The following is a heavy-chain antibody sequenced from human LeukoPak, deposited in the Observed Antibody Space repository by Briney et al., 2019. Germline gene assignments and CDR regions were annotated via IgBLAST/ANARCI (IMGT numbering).Heavy chain of an antibody. CDR1: GVPISRGSYH. CDR2: IYASGST. D-gene: IGHD2-15*01. Sequence: TLPLTYTVSGVPISRGSYHWIWLRQPAGKGLESIARIYASGSTNYNPSLRDRVTITVDPSKNQFSLKLSSVSAADKAVYYCARVGYCSGGSCEIWGKGTLVTVSS. CDR3: ARVGYCSGGSCEI. V-gene: IGHV4-61*02. J-gene: IGHJ4*02.